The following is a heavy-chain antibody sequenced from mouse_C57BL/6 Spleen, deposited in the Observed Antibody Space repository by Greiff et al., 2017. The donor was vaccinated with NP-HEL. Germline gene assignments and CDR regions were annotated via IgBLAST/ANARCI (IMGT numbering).Heavy chain of an antibody. CDR2: IDPSDSYT. Sequence: QVQLQQPGAELVRPGTSVKLSCKASGYTFTSYWMHWVKQRPGQGLEWIGVIDPSDSYTNYNQKFKGKATLTVDTSSSTAYMQLSSLTSEDSAVYYCARRGYDGLRWGQGTTLTVSS. J-gene: IGHJ2*01. CDR1: GYTFTSYW. D-gene: IGHD2-2*01. CDR3: ARRGYDGLR. V-gene: IGHV1-59*01.